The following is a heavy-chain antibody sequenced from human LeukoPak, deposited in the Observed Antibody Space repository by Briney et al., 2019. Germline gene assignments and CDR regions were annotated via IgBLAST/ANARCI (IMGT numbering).Heavy chain of an antibody. CDR1: GGSISSYY. CDR3: ANAGVRGVIPLC. J-gene: IGHJ4*02. CDR2: IYYSGST. V-gene: IGHV4-59*01. Sequence: SETLSLTCTVSGGSISSYYWSWIRQPPGKGLEWIGYIYYSGSTNYNPSLKSRVTISVDTSKNQFSLKLSSVTAADTAVYYCANAGVRGVIPLCWGQGTLVTVSS. D-gene: IGHD3-10*01.